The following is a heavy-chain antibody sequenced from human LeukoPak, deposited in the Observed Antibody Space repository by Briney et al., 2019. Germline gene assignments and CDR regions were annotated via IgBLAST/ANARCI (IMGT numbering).Heavy chain of an antibody. J-gene: IGHJ4*02. CDR1: GGSISSGDYY. CDR3: ASLTDSFDY. CDR2: VYHSGRT. V-gene: IGHV4-39*01. Sequence: SETLSLTCTVSGGSISSGDYYWGWIRQPPGKGLEWIGSVYHSGRTYYNPSLKGRDTISVDTSMNQFSLKLSSVTAADTAVYYCASLTDSFDYWGQGTLVTVSS.